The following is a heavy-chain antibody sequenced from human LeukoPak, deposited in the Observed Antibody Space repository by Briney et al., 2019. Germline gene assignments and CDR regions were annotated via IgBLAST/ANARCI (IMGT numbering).Heavy chain of an antibody. CDR2: IKQDGSEK. D-gene: IGHD6-13*01. CDR1: GFTFRNYW. V-gene: IGHV3-7*03. CDR3: AKAHDGGVAATDFDY. J-gene: IGHJ4*02. Sequence: PGGSLRLSCAASGFTFRNYWMSWVRQAPGKGLEWVANIKQDGSEKYYVDSVKGRFTISRDNAKNSLYLQMNSLRPEDTAFYYCAKAHDGGVAATDFDYWGQGTLVTVSS.